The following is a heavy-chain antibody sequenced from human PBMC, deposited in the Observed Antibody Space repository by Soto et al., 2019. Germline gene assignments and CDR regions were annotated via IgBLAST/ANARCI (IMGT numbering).Heavy chain of an antibody. V-gene: IGHV1-69*12. CDR2: IIPIFGTP. Sequence: QVQLVQSGAEVKRPGSSVKVSCKASGGTFSSYAISWVRQAPGQGLEWMGGIIPIFGTPNYAQKFQGRVTIPADESTSTAYMELSSLRSEDTAVYYCARHVPAAGYYYGMDVWGQGTTVTVSS. J-gene: IGHJ6*02. CDR1: GGTFSSYA. D-gene: IGHD2-2*01. CDR3: ARHVPAAGYYYGMDV.